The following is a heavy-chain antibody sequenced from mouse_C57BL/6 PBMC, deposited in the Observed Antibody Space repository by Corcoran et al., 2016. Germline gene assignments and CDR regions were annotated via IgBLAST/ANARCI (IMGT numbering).Heavy chain of an antibody. V-gene: IGHV1-19*01. J-gene: IGHJ1*03. Sequence: EVQLQQSGPVLVKPGASVKMSCKASGYTFTDSYMHWVKQSHGKSLEWIGVINPYNGGTSYNQKFKGKATLTVDKSSSTAYMELNSLTSEDSAVYDCASRATDYYGRSDGYFDVWGTGTTVTVS. CDR3: ASRATDYYGRSDGYFDV. CDR2: INPYNGGT. D-gene: IGHD1-1*01. CDR1: GYTFTDSY.